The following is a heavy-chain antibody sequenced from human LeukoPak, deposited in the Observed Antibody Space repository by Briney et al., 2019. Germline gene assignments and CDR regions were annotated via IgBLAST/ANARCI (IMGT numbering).Heavy chain of an antibody. CDR1: GYRFASYW. V-gene: IGHV5-51*01. CDR2: IYPGDSDT. J-gene: IGHJ4*02. D-gene: IGHD5-18*01. Sequence: GESLKISCKGSGYRFASYWIAWVRQMPGQGLEWMGIIYPGDSDTRYSPSFQSQVTISADKSINTAYLQWSSLKTSDTAMYYCARHLVRGYSYGSDYWGQGTLVTVSS. CDR3: ARHLVRGYSYGSDY.